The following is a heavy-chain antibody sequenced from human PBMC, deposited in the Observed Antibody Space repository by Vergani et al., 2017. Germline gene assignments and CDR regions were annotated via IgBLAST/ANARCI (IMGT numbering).Heavy chain of an antibody. CDR3: AKDLGDGYCSSICYGMDV. J-gene: IGHJ6*02. CDR2: ISWNSGSI. Sequence: EVQLVESGGGLVQPGRSLRLSCAASGFTFDDYAMHWARQAPGKGLEWVSGISWNSGSIGYADSVKGRFTISRDNAKNSLYLQMNSLRAEDTALYYCAKDLGDGYCSSICYGMDVWGQGTTVTVSS. CDR1: GFTFDDYA. V-gene: IGHV3-9*01. D-gene: IGHD2-2*01.